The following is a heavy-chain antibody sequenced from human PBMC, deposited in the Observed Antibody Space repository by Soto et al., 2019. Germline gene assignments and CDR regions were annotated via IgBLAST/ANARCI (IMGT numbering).Heavy chain of an antibody. Sequence: EVQLLESGGGLVQPGGSLRLSCAASGFTFSSYAMSWVRQAPGKGLEWVSAISGSGGSTYSSDSVRGRFTISRDNSKSTLYLQINSPRAEDTAVYYCEQGLWANYDILTGYFDYWGQGTLVTVSS. CDR2: ISGSGGST. CDR1: GFTFSSYA. CDR3: EQGLWANYDILTGYFDY. J-gene: IGHJ4*02. V-gene: IGHV3-23*01. D-gene: IGHD3-9*01.